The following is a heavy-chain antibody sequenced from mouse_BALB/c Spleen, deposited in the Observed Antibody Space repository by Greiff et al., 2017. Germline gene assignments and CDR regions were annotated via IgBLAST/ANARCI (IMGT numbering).Heavy chain of an antibody. D-gene: IGHD1-1*01. CDR2: IDPANGNT. J-gene: IGHJ4*01. CDR1: GFNIKDTY. V-gene: IGHV14-3*02. CDR3: ARCGYYGYCDKGY. Sequence: VQLQQSGAELVKPGASVKLSCTASGFNIKDTYMHWVKQRPEQGLEWIGRIDPANGNTKYDPKFQGKATITADTSSNTAYLQLSSLTSEDTAVYSAARCGYYGYCDKGYWGQGTTVTVSS.